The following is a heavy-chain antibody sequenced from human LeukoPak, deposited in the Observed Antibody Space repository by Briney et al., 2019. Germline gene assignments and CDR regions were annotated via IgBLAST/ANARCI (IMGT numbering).Heavy chain of an antibody. CDR3: AKEEKTYYYDTSGYSN. J-gene: IGHJ4*02. Sequence: GGSLRLSCAASGFTFSSYAMSWVRQAPGKGLEWVSAISGSGGSTYYADSVKGRFTISRDNSKNTLYLQMNSLRAEDTAVYYCAKEEKTYYYDTSGYSNWGQGTLVTVSS. V-gene: IGHV3-23*01. CDR1: GFTFSSYA. CDR2: ISGSGGST. D-gene: IGHD3-22*01.